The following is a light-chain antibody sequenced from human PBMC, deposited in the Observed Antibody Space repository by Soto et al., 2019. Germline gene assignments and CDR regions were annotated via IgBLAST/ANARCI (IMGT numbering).Light chain of an antibody. J-gene: IGLJ2*01. CDR3: TSYAGSNNFVV. V-gene: IGLV2-8*01. CDR2: EVS. Sequence: QSALTQPPSASGSPGQSVTISCTGTSSGVGCYNYVSWYQPHPGKAPKLMIYEVSKRPSGVPDRFSGSESGNTASLTVSGLQAEDEADYYCTSYAGSNNFVVFGGGTKLTVL. CDR1: SSGVGCYNY.